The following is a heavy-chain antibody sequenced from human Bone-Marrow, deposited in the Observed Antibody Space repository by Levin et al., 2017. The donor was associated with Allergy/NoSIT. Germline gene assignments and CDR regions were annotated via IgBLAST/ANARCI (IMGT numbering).Heavy chain of an antibody. CDR3: ARDRGTSTVTTNYDH. J-gene: IGHJ5*02. V-gene: IGHV3-11*01. Sequence: GGSLRLSCEASGFNFGDFYMSWIRQAPGKGLEWVSYISTSGYTTYYADSVTGRFTISRDNAKNSLYLQMNSLRAEDTAFYYCARDRGTSTVTTNYDHWGQGAVVTVSS. CDR2: ISTSGYTT. D-gene: IGHD4-17*01. CDR1: GFNFGDFY.